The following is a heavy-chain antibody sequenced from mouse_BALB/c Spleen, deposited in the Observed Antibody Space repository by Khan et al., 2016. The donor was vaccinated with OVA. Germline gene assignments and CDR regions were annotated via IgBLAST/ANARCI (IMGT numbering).Heavy chain of an antibody. V-gene: IGHV2-2*02. J-gene: IGHJ3*01. CDR2: IWSGGSK. Sequence: QVQLKQSGPGLVQPSQSLSITCTVSGFSLTTYGVHWVRQSPGQGLEWMGVIWSGGSKDYNAAFISRLSIRMDSSQSTVFFRLNSLQVKNTAIYYWARNYDYDEGIAYWGQGTLVTVSA. CDR3: ARNYDYDEGIAY. D-gene: IGHD2-4*01. CDR1: GFSLTTYG.